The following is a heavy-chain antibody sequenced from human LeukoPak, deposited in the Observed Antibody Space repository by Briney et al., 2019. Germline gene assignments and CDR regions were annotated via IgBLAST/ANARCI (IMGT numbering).Heavy chain of an antibody. CDR3: TRGPYQLLYRNWFDP. V-gene: IGHV4-59*01. D-gene: IGHD2-2*02. CDR2: IYYSGST. Sequence: PSETLSLTCTVCGGSICSYYWSWIRQPPGKGLEWIGYIYYSGSTNYNPSLKSRVTISVDTSKNQFSLKLSSVTAADTAVYYCTRGPYQLLYRNWFDPWGQGTLVTVSS. J-gene: IGHJ5*02. CDR1: GGSICSYY.